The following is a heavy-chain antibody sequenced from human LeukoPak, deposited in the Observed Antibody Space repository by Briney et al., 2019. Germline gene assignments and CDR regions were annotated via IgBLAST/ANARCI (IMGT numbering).Heavy chain of an antibody. CDR1: GFTFSSYA. CDR3: ARGMDTVPKPDYYYYMDV. CDR2: ISYDGSNK. Sequence: GGSLRLSCAASGFTFSSYAMHWVRQAPGKGLEWVAVISYDGSNKYYADSVKGRFTISRDNSKNTLYLQMNSLRAEDTAVYYCARGMDTVPKPDYYYYMDVWGKGTTVTVSS. V-gene: IGHV3-30*04. J-gene: IGHJ6*03. D-gene: IGHD5-18*01.